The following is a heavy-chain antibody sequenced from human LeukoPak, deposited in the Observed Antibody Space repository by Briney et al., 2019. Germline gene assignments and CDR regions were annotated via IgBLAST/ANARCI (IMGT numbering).Heavy chain of an antibody. CDR1: GFTFSSFW. CDR2: IKQDETEK. Sequence: GGSLSLSCAASGFTFSSFWMSWVRQAPGKGLEWVANIKQDETEKDYVDSVKGRFTISRDNDKKSLYLQMNSLRAEDTAMYYCASSLNDCSKYRAFDIWGQGTMVTVSS. CDR3: ASSLNDCSKYRAFDI. J-gene: IGHJ3*02. V-gene: IGHV3-7*01. D-gene: IGHD4-11*01.